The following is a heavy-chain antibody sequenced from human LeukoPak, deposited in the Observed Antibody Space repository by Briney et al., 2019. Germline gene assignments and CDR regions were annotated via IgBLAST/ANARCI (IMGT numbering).Heavy chain of an antibody. V-gene: IGHV3-9*01. CDR1: GFTFDDYA. D-gene: IGHD4-17*01. Sequence: PGGSLRLSCAASGFTFDDYAMHWVRQAPGKGLEWVSGISWNSGSIGYADSVKGRFTISRDNAKNSLYLQMNSLRAEDTALYYCAKVQGDGDYVDYFDYWGQGTLVTVSS. CDR2: ISWNSGSI. CDR3: AKVQGDGDYVDYFDY. J-gene: IGHJ4*02.